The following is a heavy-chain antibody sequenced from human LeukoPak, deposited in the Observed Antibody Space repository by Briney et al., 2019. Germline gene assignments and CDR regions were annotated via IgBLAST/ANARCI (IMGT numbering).Heavy chain of an antibody. D-gene: IGHD4-17*01. J-gene: IGHJ4*02. V-gene: IGHV3-30*02. CDR2: IRYDGSNK. CDR3: ASTPYGDYGY. Sequence: GGSLRLSCAASGFTFSSYGMHWVRQDPGKGLEWVAFIRYDGSNKYYADSVKGRFTISRDNSKNTLYLQMNSLRAEDTAVYYCASTPYGDYGYWGQGTLVTVSS. CDR1: GFTFSSYG.